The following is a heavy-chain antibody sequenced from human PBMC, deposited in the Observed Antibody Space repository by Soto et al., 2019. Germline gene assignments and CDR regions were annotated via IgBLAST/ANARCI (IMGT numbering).Heavy chain of an antibody. D-gene: IGHD2-2*01. CDR3: AKEQDCSSFGGYDFYYMDV. J-gene: IGHJ6*03. CDR2: ISGSGGYT. Sequence: EVQLLESGGGFVQPGGSLRLSCAASGFAFSSYAMSWVRQAPGKGLEWVSAISGSGGYTYYADSVKGRFTISRDNSKNTLYLEINSLRAEDTAVYHCAKEQDCSSFGGYDFYYMDVWGKGTTVTVSS. CDR1: GFAFSSYA. V-gene: IGHV3-23*01.